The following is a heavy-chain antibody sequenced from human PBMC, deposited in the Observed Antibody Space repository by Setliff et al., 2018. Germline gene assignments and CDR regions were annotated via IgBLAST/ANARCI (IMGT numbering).Heavy chain of an antibody. V-gene: IGHV3-48*01. CDR2: ITSGGGSTT. CDR1: GFTFSSYS. Sequence: GSLRLSCAASGFTFSSYSMNWVRQAPGKGLEWVTYITSGGGSTTHYADSVRGRFTISRDNAQNTLYLQMNSLRAEDTAVYFCARDHIWAFDYWGLGTLVTVSS. D-gene: IGHD2-21*01. J-gene: IGHJ4*02. CDR3: ARDHIWAFDY.